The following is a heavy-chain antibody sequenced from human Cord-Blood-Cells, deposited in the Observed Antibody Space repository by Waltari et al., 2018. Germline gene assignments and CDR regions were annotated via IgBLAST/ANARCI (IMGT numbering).Heavy chain of an antibody. CDR1: GGSISSGGYY. CDR2: IDYSGST. CDR3: ARDRGRGYSSSSYFDY. Sequence: QVQLQESGPGLVKPSQTLSLTCTVSGGSISSGGYYWSWIRQPPGKGLEWIGYIDYSGSTYYNPSLKSRVTISVDTSKNQFSLKLSSVTAADTAVYYCARDRGRGYSSSSYFDYWGQGTLVTVSS. V-gene: IGHV4-31*03. D-gene: IGHD6-6*01. J-gene: IGHJ4*02.